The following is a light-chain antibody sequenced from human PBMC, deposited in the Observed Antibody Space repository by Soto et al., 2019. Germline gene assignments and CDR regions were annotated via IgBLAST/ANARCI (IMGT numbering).Light chain of an antibody. CDR3: QQYNSYIT. J-gene: IGKJ4*01. CDR2: KAS. V-gene: IGKV1-5*03. CDR1: QSISSW. Sequence: DIQMTQSPSTLSASVGDRVTITCRASQSISSWLAWYQQKPGKAPKLLIYKASSLESGVPSRFSGSGSGTEFTLTISSLQPDDFATYYCQQYNSYITFGGGTKV.